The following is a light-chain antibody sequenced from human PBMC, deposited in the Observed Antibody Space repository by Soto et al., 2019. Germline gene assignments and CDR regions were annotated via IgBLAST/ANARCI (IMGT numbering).Light chain of an antibody. CDR2: EVI. Sequence: QSALTQPPSASGSPGQSVTISCTGSRSDIGDSNYVSWYQQHPRKAPKLIISEVINRPSGVPDRFSASKSGNTASLTISGLQAEDEADYYCASKAGSRRHVVFGGGTQLTVL. V-gene: IGLV2-8*01. J-gene: IGLJ7*01. CDR3: ASKAGSRRHVV. CDR1: RSDIGDSNY.